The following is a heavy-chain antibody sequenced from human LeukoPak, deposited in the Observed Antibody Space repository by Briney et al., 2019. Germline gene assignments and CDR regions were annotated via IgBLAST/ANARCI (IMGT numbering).Heavy chain of an antibody. Sequence: SETLSLTCTVSGGSISSADYYWSWIRQPPGKGLEWIGSIHYSGSSYYNPSLKSRVTISVYSSKKQFSLKLSSVTAADTAVYYCARHSATVIIDWYFDLWGRGTLVTVSS. CDR2: IHYSGSS. V-gene: IGHV4-39*01. J-gene: IGHJ2*01. CDR1: GGSISSADYY. D-gene: IGHD4-23*01. CDR3: ARHSATVIIDWYFDL.